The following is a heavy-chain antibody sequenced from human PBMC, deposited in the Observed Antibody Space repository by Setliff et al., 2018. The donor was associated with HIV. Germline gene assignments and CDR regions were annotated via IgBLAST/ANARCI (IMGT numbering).Heavy chain of an antibody. J-gene: IGHJ6*03. CDR2: VYYTGTT. CDR3: ARGRVTLNGVAAGHHYMDV. D-gene: IGHD3-3*01. Sequence: SETLSLTCTVSGGFIGTYYWSWIRQSPGKGLEWIGSVYYTGTTNYNPSLESRVTMSVDTSKNQFSLRLMSLTAVDTAIYYCARGRVTLNGVAAGHHYMDVWGKGNTVTVS. V-gene: IGHV4-59*13. CDR1: GGFIGTYY.